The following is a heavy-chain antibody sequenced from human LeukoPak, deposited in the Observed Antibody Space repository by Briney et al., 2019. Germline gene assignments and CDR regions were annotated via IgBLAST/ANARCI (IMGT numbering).Heavy chain of an antibody. V-gene: IGHV4-39*01. CDR3: GIQMVYAFDY. Sequence: SETLSLTCTVSGGSISSSNYYWGWIRQSPGKGLEWIGSIYQSGSTYYNSSLKSRVTISVDTSKNQFSLKLSSVTAADTAVSYCGIQMVYAFDYWGQGTLVPVSS. D-gene: IGHD2-8*01. J-gene: IGHJ4*02. CDR1: GGSISSSNYY. CDR2: IYQSGST.